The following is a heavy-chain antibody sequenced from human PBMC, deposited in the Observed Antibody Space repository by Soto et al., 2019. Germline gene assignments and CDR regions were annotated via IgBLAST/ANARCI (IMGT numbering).Heavy chain of an antibody. CDR2: ITWNSDTV. V-gene: IGHV3-9*01. CDR1: GFIFDDYA. Sequence: EVQLVESGGGLVQPGRSLRLSCAASGFIFDDYATHWVRQAPGKGLEWVSGITWNSDTVAYADSVRGRFTISRDNAKNSLYLQMNSLKTEDTALYYCTKEDFDYWGQGTLVTVSS. CDR3: TKEDFDY. J-gene: IGHJ4*02.